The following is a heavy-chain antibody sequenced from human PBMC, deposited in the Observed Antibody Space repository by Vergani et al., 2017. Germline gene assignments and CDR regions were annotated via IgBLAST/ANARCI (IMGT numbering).Heavy chain of an antibody. CDR3: ARDKAAFWSGTRYMDV. D-gene: IGHD3-3*01. Sequence: QLQLQESGSGLVKPSQTLSLTCAVSGGSISSGGYSWSWIRQPPGKGLEWIGSIYHSGSTYYNPSLKSRVTISVDRSKNQFSLKLCSVTAADTAVYYCARDKAAFWSGTRYMDVWGKGTTVTVSS. J-gene: IGHJ6*03. CDR2: IYHSGST. CDR1: GGSISSGGYS. V-gene: IGHV4-30-2*01.